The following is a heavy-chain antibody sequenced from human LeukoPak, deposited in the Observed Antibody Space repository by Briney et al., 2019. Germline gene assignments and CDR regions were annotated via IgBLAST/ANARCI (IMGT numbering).Heavy chain of an antibody. CDR2: IYPGDSDT. CDR1: GYSFTNSW. CDR3: ATYAGTSSKYFHH. Sequence: GESLKISCKGSGYSFTNSWIGWVRQMPGQGLEWMGIIYPGDSDTRYSPSFQGQVTISADKSISTAHLQWSSLKASDTAIYFCATYAGTSSKYFHHWGQGTLVTVSS. J-gene: IGHJ1*01. D-gene: IGHD3-10*01. V-gene: IGHV5-51*01.